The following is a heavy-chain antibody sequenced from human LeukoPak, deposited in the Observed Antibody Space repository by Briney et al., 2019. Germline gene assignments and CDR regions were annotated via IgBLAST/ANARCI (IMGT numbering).Heavy chain of an antibody. V-gene: IGHV4-34*01. J-gene: IGHJ4*02. D-gene: IGHD3-10*01. CDR3: ATITMVRGVNN. CDR2: INHSGST. Sequence: PSETLSLTSAVYGGSFSGYYWSWIRQPPGKGLEWIGEINHSGSTNYNPSLKSRVTISVDTSKDQFSLKLSSVTAADTAVYYCATITMVRGVNNWGQGTLVTVSS. CDR1: GGSFSGYY.